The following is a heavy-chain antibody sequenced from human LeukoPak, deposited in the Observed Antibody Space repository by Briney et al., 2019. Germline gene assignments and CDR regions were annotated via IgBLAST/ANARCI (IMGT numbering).Heavy chain of an antibody. CDR2: IFPGDSDT. Sequence: GESAEIPCKGSEYSFATYWIGWVRRMPGQGLEWMGIIFPGDSDTRYCPSFQGQVTISADKSISTAYLQWSSLKASDTAIYYCASEYCSGGNCYFDYWGQEIKDSVSS. D-gene: IGHD2-15*01. CDR1: EYSFATYW. V-gene: IGHV5-51*01. J-gene: IGHJ4*02. CDR3: ASEYCSGGNCYFDY.